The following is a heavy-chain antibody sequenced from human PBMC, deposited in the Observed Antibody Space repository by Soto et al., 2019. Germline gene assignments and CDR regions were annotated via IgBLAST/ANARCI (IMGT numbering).Heavy chain of an antibody. Sequence: QVQLVQSGAEVKKPGASVKVSCKASGYTFTHYYIHWVRQAPGKGLEWMGISNPNGGSTTYTQNFRAGLTMTRATATRTVYMELSSMRSEVSAVDYCATSVNSAMAFAYWGKGTLVTVSS. J-gene: IGHJ4*02. CDR3: ATSVNSAMAFAY. CDR1: GYTFTHYY. CDR2: SNPNGGST. V-gene: IGHV1-46*01. D-gene: IGHD5-18*01.